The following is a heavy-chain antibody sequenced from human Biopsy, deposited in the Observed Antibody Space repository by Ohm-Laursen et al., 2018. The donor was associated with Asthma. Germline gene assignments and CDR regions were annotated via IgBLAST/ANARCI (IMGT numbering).Heavy chain of an antibody. J-gene: IGHJ3*02. CDR1: GHTFINYA. CDR3: ARTYFDFLTGQVHDAFAM. V-gene: IGHV1-3*01. D-gene: IGHD3-9*01. Sequence: ATVKISCKASGHTFINYAIHWVRQAPGHSLEWMGWINAANGNTKYSQKFQGRVTITADESTGTAYMDLSSLRSEDTAVYYCARTYFDFLTGQVHDAFAMWGQGTMVTVSS. CDR2: INAANGNT.